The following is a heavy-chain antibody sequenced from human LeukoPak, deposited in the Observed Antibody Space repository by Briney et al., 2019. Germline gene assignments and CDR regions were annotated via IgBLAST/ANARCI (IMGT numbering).Heavy chain of an antibody. Sequence: SETLSLTCTVSGGSISTYYCSWIRQPAGKGLEWIGRIYTSGSTTYNPSLKSRVTMSVDTSKNQFSLNLNSVTAADTAAYYCARDLYYYDSRRDAFDIWGQGTMVTVSS. V-gene: IGHV4-4*07. CDR3: ARDLYYYDSRRDAFDI. J-gene: IGHJ3*02. D-gene: IGHD3-22*01. CDR1: GGSISTYY. CDR2: IYTSGST.